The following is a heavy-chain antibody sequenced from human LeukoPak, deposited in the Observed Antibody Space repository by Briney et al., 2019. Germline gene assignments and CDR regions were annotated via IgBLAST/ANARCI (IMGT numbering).Heavy chain of an antibody. CDR3: ARANWEVLRNAFDI. D-gene: IGHD1-26*01. CDR1: GGPISSYY. V-gene: IGHV4-4*07. CDR2: IYSSGST. Sequence: SETLSLTCTVSGGPISSYYSSCIRQPPGKGLDWIGRIYSSGSTNYNPSLKSRVTMSVATSKTQLSLNLSSVTAADTAVYYCARANWEVLRNAFDIWGQGTMVTVS. J-gene: IGHJ3*02.